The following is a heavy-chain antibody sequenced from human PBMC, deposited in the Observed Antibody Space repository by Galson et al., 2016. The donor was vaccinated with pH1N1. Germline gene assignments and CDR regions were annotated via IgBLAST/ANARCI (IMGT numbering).Heavy chain of an antibody. D-gene: IGHD4-17*01. J-gene: IGHJ5*02. CDR1: GGSISSHY. V-gene: IGHV4-59*08. CDR3: ARHDYGDYVGWFDP. CDR2: VYYSGST. Sequence: ETLSLTCTVYGGSISSHYWNWIRQPPGKGLEWIGYVYYSGSTNYNPSLKSRVTISVDTSKNQFSLKLSSVTAADTAVYYCARHDYGDYVGWFDPWGQGTLVTVSS.